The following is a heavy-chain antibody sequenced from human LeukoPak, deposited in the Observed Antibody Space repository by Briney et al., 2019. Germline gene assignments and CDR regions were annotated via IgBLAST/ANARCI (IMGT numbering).Heavy chain of an antibody. CDR1: GGSFSGYY. J-gene: IGHJ4*02. Sequence: PSETLSLTCAVYGGSFSGYYWSWIRQPPGKGLEWIGEINHSGSTNYNPSLKSRVTISVDTSKNQFSLNLSSVTAADTAVYYCARSPPLYGDYAQYYFDYWGQGTLVTVSS. V-gene: IGHV4-34*01. CDR3: ARSPPLYGDYAQYYFDY. D-gene: IGHD4-17*01. CDR2: INHSGST.